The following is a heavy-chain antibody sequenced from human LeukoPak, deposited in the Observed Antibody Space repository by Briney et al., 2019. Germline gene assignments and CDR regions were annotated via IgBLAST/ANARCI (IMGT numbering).Heavy chain of an antibody. J-gene: IGHJ5*02. CDR2: IIPIFGTA. CDR3: ARDRTPGTNGWFDP. CDR1: GYTFTGYY. Sequence: SVKVSCKASGYTFTGYYMHWVRQAPGQGLEWMGGIIPIFGTANYAQKFQGRVTITTDESTSTAYMELSSLRSEDTAVYYCARDRTPGTNGWFDPWGQGTLVTVSS. V-gene: IGHV1-69*05. D-gene: IGHD2-8*01.